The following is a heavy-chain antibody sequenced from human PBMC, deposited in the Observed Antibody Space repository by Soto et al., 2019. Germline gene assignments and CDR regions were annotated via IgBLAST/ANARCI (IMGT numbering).Heavy chain of an antibody. Sequence: QVQLVESGGGVVQPGRSLRLSCAASGFTFTNYAMYWVRQAPGKGLVWMGYVSYDGAHKFYADSVKVRITISRDNSKNTLFLQMNSLRAEDTAVYYCAREGEYCSGGSCTYFAYWGQGTLVTVSS. D-gene: IGHD2-15*01. CDR3: AREGEYCSGGSCTYFAY. CDR1: GFTFTNYA. V-gene: IGHV3-30-3*01. CDR2: VSYDGAHK. J-gene: IGHJ4*02.